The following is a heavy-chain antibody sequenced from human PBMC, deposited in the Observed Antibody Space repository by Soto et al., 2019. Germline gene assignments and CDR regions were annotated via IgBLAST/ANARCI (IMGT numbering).Heavy chain of an antibody. J-gene: IGHJ4*02. CDR3: ARGRIVGARGGPFDY. D-gene: IGHD1-26*01. CDR2: INHSGST. CDR1: GGSFSGYY. V-gene: IGHV4-34*01. Sequence: QVQLQQWGAGLLKPSETLSLTCAVYGGSFSGYYWSWIRQPPGKGLEWIGEINHSGSTNYNPSLKSRVTISVDTSKNQFSLKLSSVTAADTAVYYCARGRIVGARGGPFDYWGQGTLVTVSS.